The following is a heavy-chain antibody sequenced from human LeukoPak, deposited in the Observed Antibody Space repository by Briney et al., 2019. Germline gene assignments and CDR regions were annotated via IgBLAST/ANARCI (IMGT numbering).Heavy chain of an antibody. J-gene: IGHJ4*02. CDR1: GFTFGSYW. CDR3: AREGVGFDY. Sequence: GGSLRLSCAASGFTFGSYWMSWVRQAPGKGLEWVANIKQDGSEKYYVDSVKGRFTISRDNAKNSLYLQMNSLRAEDTAVYYCAREGVGFDYWGQGTLVTVSS. CDR2: IKQDGSEK. D-gene: IGHD2-15*01. V-gene: IGHV3-7*01.